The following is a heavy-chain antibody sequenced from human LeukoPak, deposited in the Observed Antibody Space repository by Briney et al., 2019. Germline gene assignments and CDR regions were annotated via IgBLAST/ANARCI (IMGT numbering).Heavy chain of an antibody. CDR1: GYTFTGYY. CDR3: AKDRWEAGSHDY. Sequence: ASVKVSCKASGYTFTGYYMHWVRQAPGQGLEWMGWINPNSGGTNYAQKFQGRVTMTRDTSISTAYMELSRLRSDDTAVYYCAKDRWEAGSHDYWGQGTLVTVSS. CDR2: INPNSGGT. J-gene: IGHJ4*02. D-gene: IGHD1-26*01. V-gene: IGHV1-2*02.